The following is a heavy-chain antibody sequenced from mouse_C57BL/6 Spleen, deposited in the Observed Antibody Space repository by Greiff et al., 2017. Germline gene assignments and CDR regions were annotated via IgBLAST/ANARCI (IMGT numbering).Heavy chain of an antibody. CDR1: GFTFSSYA. D-gene: IGHD1-1*01. CDR3: ARARYYYAMDY. V-gene: IGHV5-4*01. CDR2: ISDGGSYT. J-gene: IGHJ4*01. Sequence: EVQLQESGGGLVKPGGSLKLSCAASGFTFSSYAMSWVRQTPEKRLEWVATISDGGSYTYYPDNVKGRFTISRDNAKNNLYLQMSHLKSEVTAMYYCARARYYYAMDYWGQGTSVTVSS.